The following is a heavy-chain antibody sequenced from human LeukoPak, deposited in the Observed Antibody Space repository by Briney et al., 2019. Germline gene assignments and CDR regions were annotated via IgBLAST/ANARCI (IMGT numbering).Heavy chain of an antibody. J-gene: IGHJ4*02. CDR1: GGSFSGYY. CDR3: ARVGAARPGDYFDY. CDR2: INHSGST. V-gene: IGHV4-34*01. D-gene: IGHD6-6*01. Sequence: SETLSLTCAVYGGSFSGYYWSWIRQPPGKGLEWIGEINHSGSTNYNPSLKSRVTISVDTSKNQFSLKLSSVTAADTAVYYCARVGAARPGDYFDYWGQGTLVTVSS.